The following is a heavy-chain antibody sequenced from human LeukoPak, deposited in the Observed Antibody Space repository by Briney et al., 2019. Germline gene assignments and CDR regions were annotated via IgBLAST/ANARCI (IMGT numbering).Heavy chain of an antibody. CDR1: GGSISSYY. Sequence: SETLSLTCTVSGGSISSYYWSRIRQPPGKGLEWIGYIYYSGSTNYNPSLKSRVTISVDTSKNQFSLKLNSVTTADTAVYYCARGGGSFDYWGQGTLVTVSS. D-gene: IGHD3-10*01. J-gene: IGHJ4*02. CDR3: ARGGGSFDY. CDR2: IYYSGST. V-gene: IGHV4-59*01.